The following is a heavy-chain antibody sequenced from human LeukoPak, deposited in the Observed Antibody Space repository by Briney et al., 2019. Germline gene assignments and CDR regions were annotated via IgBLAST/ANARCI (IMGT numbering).Heavy chain of an antibody. J-gene: IGHJ6*03. CDR3: ARSVAGDYYYYYMDV. CDR2: IYYSGST. Sequence: SETLSLTCTVSGGSISSYYWSWIRQPPGKGLEWIGYIYYSGSTNYNPSLKSRVTISVDTSNNQFSLKLSSVTAADTAVYYCARSVAGDYYYYYMDVWGKGTTVTVSS. D-gene: IGHD6-13*01. CDR1: GGSISSYY. V-gene: IGHV4-59*01.